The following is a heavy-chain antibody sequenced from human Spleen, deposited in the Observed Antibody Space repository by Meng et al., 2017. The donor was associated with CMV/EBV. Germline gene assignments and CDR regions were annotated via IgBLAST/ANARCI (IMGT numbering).Heavy chain of an antibody. V-gene: IGHV4-39*07. CDR1: GGSISSGDYY. CDR3: ARDYDFWSGPYPDY. Sequence: SETLSLTCTVSGGSISSGDYYWGWIRQPPGKGLEWIGSIYYSGSTYYNPSLESRVTISVDTSKNQFSLKLTSVTAADTAVYYCARDYDFWSGPYPDYWGQGTLVTVSS. D-gene: IGHD3-3*01. CDR2: IYYSGST. J-gene: IGHJ4*02.